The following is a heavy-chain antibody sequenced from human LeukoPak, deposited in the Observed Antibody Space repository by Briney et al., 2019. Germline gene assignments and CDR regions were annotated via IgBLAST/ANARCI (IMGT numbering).Heavy chain of an antibody. CDR3: ARERYCTNGVCYGSPPFDP. CDR1: GYTFTGHY. J-gene: IGHJ5*02. D-gene: IGHD2-8*01. V-gene: IGHV1-2*02. Sequence: GASVKVSCKASGYTFTGHYIHWVRQAPGQGLEWMGWINPKNAATNYAQKFQGRVTMTRDTSTGTVYMEVNALRSDDTAVYYCARERYCTNGVCYGSPPFDPWGQGTLVTVSS. CDR2: INPKNAAT.